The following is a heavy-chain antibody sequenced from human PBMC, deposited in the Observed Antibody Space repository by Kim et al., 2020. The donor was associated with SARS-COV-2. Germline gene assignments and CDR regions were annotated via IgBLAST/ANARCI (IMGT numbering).Heavy chain of an antibody. Sequence: SETLSLTCTVSGGSISSGGYYWSWIRQHPGKGLEWIGYIYYSGSTYYNPSLKSRVTISVDTSKNQFSLKLSSVTAADTAVYYCAREGEDPGLDYWGQGTLVTVSS. CDR2: IYYSGST. D-gene: IGHD3-16*01. J-gene: IGHJ4*02. CDR1: GGSISSGGYY. V-gene: IGHV4-31*03. CDR3: AREGEDPGLDY.